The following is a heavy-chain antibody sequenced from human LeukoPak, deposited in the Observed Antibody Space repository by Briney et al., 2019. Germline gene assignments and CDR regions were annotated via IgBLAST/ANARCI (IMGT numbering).Heavy chain of an antibody. J-gene: IGHJ2*01. V-gene: IGHV3-7*01. Sequence: PGGSLRLSCAASGFTFKNAWMSWVRQAPGKGLEWVANIKQDGSEKYYVDSVKGRFTISRDNAKNSLYLQMNSLRAEDTAVYYCARDNGLPPLDWYFDLWGRGTLVTVSS. CDR2: IKQDGSEK. CDR3: ARDNGLPPLDWYFDL. D-gene: IGHD2-8*01. CDR1: GFTFKNAW.